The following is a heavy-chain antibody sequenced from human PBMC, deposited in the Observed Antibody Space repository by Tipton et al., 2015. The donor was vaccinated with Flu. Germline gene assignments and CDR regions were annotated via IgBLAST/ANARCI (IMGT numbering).Heavy chain of an antibody. J-gene: IGHJ4*02. Sequence: LRLSCAVSGDSISNDYFWGWIRQPPGKGLEWIATIHRSGSAYYNPSLKSRVTISVDTSKGQFSLNLTSVTAADTGVYFCARDRRSYALDYWGQGTLVAVSS. D-gene: IGHD3-16*01. CDR2: IHRSGSA. CDR3: ARDRRSYALDY. V-gene: IGHV4-38-2*01. CDR1: GDSISNDYF.